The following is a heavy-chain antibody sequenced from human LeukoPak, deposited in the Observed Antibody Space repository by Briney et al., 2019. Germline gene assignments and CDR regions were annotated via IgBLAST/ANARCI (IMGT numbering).Heavy chain of an antibody. D-gene: IGHD3-16*02. CDR1: GFTFSSYA. CDR2: ISSNGGST. CDR3: ARVRVDYVWGSYPAE. J-gene: IGHJ4*02. V-gene: IGHV3-64*01. Sequence: GGSLRLSCAASGFTFSSYAMHWVRQAPGKGLEYVSAISSNGGSTYYANSVKGRFTISRDNSKNTLYLQMGSLRAEDMAVYYCARVRVDYVWGSYPAEWGQGTLVTVSS.